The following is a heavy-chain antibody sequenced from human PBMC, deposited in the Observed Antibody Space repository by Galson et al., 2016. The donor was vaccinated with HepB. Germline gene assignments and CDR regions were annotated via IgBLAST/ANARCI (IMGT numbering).Heavy chain of an antibody. CDR1: GGSISSSNW. Sequence: APLSLTCAVSGGSISSSNWWSWVRQPPGKGLEWIGEIHHSGSTNYNPSLKSRVTISVDKSQNHFALKLSSVTAADTAVYYCATDRTWTGTNGMDVWGQGTTVTVSS. CDR3: ATDRTWTGTNGMDV. CDR2: IHHSGST. V-gene: IGHV4-4*02. D-gene: IGHD3-10*01. J-gene: IGHJ6*02.